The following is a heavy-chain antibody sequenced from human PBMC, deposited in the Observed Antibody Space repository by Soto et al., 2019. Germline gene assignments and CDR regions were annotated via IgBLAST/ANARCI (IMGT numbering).Heavy chain of an antibody. V-gene: IGHV4-59*01. J-gene: IGHJ4*02. CDR2: IYYSGST. CDR3: ARTLITMVRGVIILSDYYFDY. CDR1: GGSISSYY. Sequence: SETLSLTCTVSGGSISSYYWSWIRQPPGKGLEWIGYIYYSGSTNYNPSLKSRVTISVDTSRNQFSLKLSSVTAADTAVYYCARTLITMVRGVIILSDYYFDYWGQGTLVTVSS. D-gene: IGHD3-10*01.